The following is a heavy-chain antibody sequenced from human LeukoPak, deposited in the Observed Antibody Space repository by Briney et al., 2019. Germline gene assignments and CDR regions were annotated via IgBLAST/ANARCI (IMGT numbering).Heavy chain of an antibody. V-gene: IGHV3-23*01. CDR1: GFTFSSYA. D-gene: IGHD2-15*01. CDR2: ISGSGGST. J-gene: IGHJ5*02. Sequence: PGGSLRLSCVVSGFTFSSYAMSWVRQAPGKGLEWVSGISGSGGSTYYADSVKGRFTISRDNTKNTLYLQMNSLRAEDTAVYYCAKGPYCSGGSCYSLGEFDPWGQGTLVTVSS. CDR3: AKGPYCSGGSCYSLGEFDP.